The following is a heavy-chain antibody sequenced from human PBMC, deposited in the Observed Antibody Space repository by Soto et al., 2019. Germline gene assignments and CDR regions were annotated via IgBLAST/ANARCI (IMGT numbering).Heavy chain of an antibody. CDR3: TKGGYDLIYYFGMDV. V-gene: IGHV3-9*01. D-gene: IGHD5-12*01. J-gene: IGHJ6*02. CDR2: ISSDGDTI. Sequence: EVQLIESGGGWVQPGTSLRVSCVASGFTFHEYAIHWVRQAPGKGLEWVAGISSDGDTIAYADSVQGRFTVFRDNAKNSLYLQMNSLRAEDTALYYCTKGGYDLIYYFGMDVWGQGTTVTVSS. CDR1: GFTFHEYA.